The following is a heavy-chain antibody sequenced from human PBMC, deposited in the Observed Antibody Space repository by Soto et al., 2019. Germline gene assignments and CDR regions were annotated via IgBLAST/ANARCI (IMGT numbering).Heavy chain of an antibody. CDR3: ARGAAHPNYYYYGMDV. D-gene: IGHD6-13*01. Sequence: GGSLRLSCAASGFTFSSYGMHWVRQAPGKGLEWVAVIWSDGSNKYYADSVKGRFTISRDNSKNMLYLQMNSLRAEDTAVYYCARGAAHPNYYYYGMDVWGQGTTVTVSS. J-gene: IGHJ6*02. CDR1: GFTFSSYG. V-gene: IGHV3-33*01. CDR2: IWSDGSNK.